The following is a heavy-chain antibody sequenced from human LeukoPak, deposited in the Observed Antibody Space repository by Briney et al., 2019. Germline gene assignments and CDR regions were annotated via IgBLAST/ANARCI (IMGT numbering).Heavy chain of an antibody. CDR2: INPNTGGT. J-gene: IGHJ4*02. CDR3: ARDSDRTPRTVSTLDY. Sequence: GSVNVSCKASGYTFTDYYMHWVRQAPGQGLEWMGWINPNTGGTNYAQKFQGRVTMTRDTSISTAYMELSRLRSDDTAVYYCARDSDRTPRTVSTLDYWGQGTLVTVSS. CDR1: GYTFTDYY. V-gene: IGHV1-2*02. D-gene: IGHD1-1*01.